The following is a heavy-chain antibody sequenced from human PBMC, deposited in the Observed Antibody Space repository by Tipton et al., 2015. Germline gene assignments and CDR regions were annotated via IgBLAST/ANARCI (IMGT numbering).Heavy chain of an antibody. CDR2: IYYNGST. Sequence: TLSLTCTVSGGSISSGGYYWTWIRQLPGEGLEWIGCIYYNGSTYNNPSLKSRVTISEDTSKNQFSLRLTSVTAADTAVYYCARGGYSDHDFDYWGQGTLVTVSS. D-gene: IGHD5-18*01. J-gene: IGHJ4*02. CDR3: ARGGYSDHDFDY. CDR1: GGSISSGGYY. V-gene: IGHV4-31*03.